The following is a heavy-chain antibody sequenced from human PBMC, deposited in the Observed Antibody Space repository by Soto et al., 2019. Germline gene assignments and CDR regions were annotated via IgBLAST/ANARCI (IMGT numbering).Heavy chain of an antibody. Sequence: QVRLVQSGAEVKKPGSSVKVSCKVSGGTFSKYSLSWVRQTPGQGLEWMGGITPFVDTSNYAQRFLARVTITADKSTNTAFLEVRALKSEDTALYFCASTIFCMGISCYSRHYYGMDVWGQGTTVTVSS. CDR1: GGTFSKYS. V-gene: IGHV1-69*06. D-gene: IGHD2-21*01. J-gene: IGHJ6*02. CDR2: ITPFVDTS. CDR3: ASTIFCMGISCYSRHYYGMDV.